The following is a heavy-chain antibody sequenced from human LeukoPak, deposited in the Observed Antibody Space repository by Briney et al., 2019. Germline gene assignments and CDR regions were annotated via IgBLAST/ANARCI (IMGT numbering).Heavy chain of an antibody. D-gene: IGHD5-18*01. J-gene: IGHJ6*02. V-gene: IGHV3-21*04. CDR1: RFTFSSYS. CDR3: AREVTAARQFEYYYYGMDV. CDR2: ISSSSSYI. Sequence: PGGSLRLSCAASRFTFSSYSMNWVRQAPGKGLEWVSSISSSSSYIYYADSVKGRFTISRDNAKNSLYLQMNSLRAEDTAVYYCAREVTAARQFEYYYYGMDVWGQGTTVTVSS.